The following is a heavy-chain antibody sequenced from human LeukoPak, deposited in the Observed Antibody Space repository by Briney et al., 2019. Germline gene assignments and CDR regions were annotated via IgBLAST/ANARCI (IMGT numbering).Heavy chain of an antibody. CDR3: AKDMYSSSSGAFDI. J-gene: IGHJ3*02. V-gene: IGHV3-23*01. CDR1: GFTFSSYS. D-gene: IGHD6-13*01. Sequence: PGGSLRLSCAASGFTFSSYSMNWVRQAPGKGLEWVSAISGSGGSTYYADSVKGRFTISRDNSKNTLYLQMNSLRAEDTAVYYCAKDMYSSSSGAFDIWGQGTMVTVSS. CDR2: ISGSGGST.